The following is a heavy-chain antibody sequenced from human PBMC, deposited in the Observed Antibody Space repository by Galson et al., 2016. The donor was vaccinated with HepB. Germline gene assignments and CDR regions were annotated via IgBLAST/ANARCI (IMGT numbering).Heavy chain of an antibody. CDR2: ISAYNGNT. CDR1: GYTFTTYG. J-gene: IGHJ3*02. V-gene: IGHV1-18*01. CDR3: ARADYYVSSGYFGAFDI. Sequence: SVKVSCKASGYTFTTYGITWVRQAPGQGLEWMGRISAYNGNTNYAQKLQGRVTMTTDTSTSTAYMELRSPRSDDTAVYFCARADYYVSSGYFGAFDIWGQGTMVTVSS. D-gene: IGHD3-22*01.